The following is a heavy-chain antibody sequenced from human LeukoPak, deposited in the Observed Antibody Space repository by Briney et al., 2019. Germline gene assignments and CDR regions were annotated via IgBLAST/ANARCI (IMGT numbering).Heavy chain of an antibody. CDR2: ISYDGTNK. D-gene: IGHD6-13*01. Sequence: GGSLRLSCAGSGFTFSSDGMHWVRQAPGKGLEWVAVISYDGTNKYYADSVKGRFTISRDNSKNTLHLQMDSLRAEDTVVYYCAKTQPGYSRPGYWGQGTLVTVSS. J-gene: IGHJ4*02. CDR1: GFTFSSDG. CDR3: AKTQPGYSRPGY. V-gene: IGHV3-30*18.